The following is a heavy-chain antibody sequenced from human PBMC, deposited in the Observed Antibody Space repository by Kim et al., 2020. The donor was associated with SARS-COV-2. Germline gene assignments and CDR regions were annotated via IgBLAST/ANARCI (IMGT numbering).Heavy chain of an antibody. D-gene: IGHD2-2*01. CDR1: GYTFTSYD. CDR3: ARVPAATYGYWYFDL. J-gene: IGHJ2*01. CDR2: MNPNSGNT. V-gene: IGHV1-8*01. Sequence: ASVKVSCKASGYTFTSYDINWVRQATRQGLEWMGWMNPNSGNTGYAQKFQGRVTMTRNTSISTAYMELSSLRSEDTAVYYCARVPAATYGYWYFDLWGRGTLVTVSS.